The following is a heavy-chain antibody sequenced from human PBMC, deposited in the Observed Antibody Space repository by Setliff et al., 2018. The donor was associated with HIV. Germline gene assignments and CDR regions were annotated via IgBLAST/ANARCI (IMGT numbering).Heavy chain of an antibody. D-gene: IGHD2-8*01. CDR3: ARSIYEWGAFDN. Sequence: SVKVSCKASGFTFTNSAMQGVRQARGQRLEWIGWIVVGSYNANYAQKFQERVTITRDLSTSTAYMELSSLRSEDTAVYYCARSIYEWGAFDNWGQGTMVTVSS. J-gene: IGHJ3*02. CDR1: GFTFTNSA. CDR2: IVVGSYNA. V-gene: IGHV1-58*02.